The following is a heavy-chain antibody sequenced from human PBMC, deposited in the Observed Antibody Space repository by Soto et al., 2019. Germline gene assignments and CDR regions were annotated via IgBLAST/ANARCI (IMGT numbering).Heavy chain of an antibody. CDR2: IIPIFGTA. D-gene: IGHD3-16*02. CDR1: GGTFTSYA. Sequence: QVQLVQSGAEVKKPGSSVKVSCKASGGTFTSYAISWVRQAPGQGLEWVGGIIPIFGTADYAQKCQGRVTITADESTSKAYMELSSLRSEDTAVYYCATMKGGYQSYYYGMDVWGQGTTVTVSS. V-gene: IGHV1-69*12. J-gene: IGHJ6*02. CDR3: ATMKGGYQSYYYGMDV.